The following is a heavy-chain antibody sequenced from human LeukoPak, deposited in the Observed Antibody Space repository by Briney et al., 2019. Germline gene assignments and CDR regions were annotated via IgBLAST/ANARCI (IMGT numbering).Heavy chain of an antibody. CDR3: ARLTGYSSESWFDP. CDR2: IYYSGST. J-gene: IGHJ5*02. V-gene: IGHV4-59*01. CDR1: GGSINSYY. Sequence: SEALSLTCTVSGGSINSYYWSWIRQPPGKGLEWIGYIYYSGSTNYNPSLKSRVTISVHTSKNQFSLKLSSVTAADTAVYYCARLTGYSSESWFDPWGQGTLVTVSS. D-gene: IGHD3-9*01.